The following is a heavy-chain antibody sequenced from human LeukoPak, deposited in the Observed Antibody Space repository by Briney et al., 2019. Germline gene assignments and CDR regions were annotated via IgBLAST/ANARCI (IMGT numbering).Heavy chain of an antibody. CDR2: ISSNGGDS. J-gene: IGHJ4*02. V-gene: IGHV3-64D*06. CDR1: GFTFSSYW. Sequence: GGSLRLSCAASGFTFSSYWMHWVRQVPGKGLEYFAAISSNGGDSYYADSVKGRFTISRDNSKNTLYLQMSSLRVEDTALYYCVREGRYCGGGSCFWGQGTLVTVSS. CDR3: VREGRYCGGGSCF. D-gene: IGHD2-15*01.